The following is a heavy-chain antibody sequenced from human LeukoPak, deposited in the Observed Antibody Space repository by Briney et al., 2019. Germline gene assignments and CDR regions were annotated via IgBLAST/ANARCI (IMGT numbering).Heavy chain of an antibody. J-gene: IGHJ4*02. D-gene: IGHD2-21*02. CDR3: ARGGHDFNPFYW. V-gene: IGHV3-23*01. CDR2: IKGGGGDP. Sequence: GGSLRLSCAASGFTFSTYAMGWVRQAPGKGLEWVSSIKGGGGDPFYADSVKGRFTISRDNSKNTLFLQLNGLRAEDSAVYYCARGGHDFNPFYWWGQGILVTVSS. CDR1: GFTFSTYA.